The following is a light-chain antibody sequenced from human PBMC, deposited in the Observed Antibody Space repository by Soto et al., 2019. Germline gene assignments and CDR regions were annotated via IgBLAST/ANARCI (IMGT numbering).Light chain of an antibody. Sequence: VLAQPPPPARAPWPSVPLSLPGNSSDVGGYNYVSWYQQHPGKARKLMIDEVSKRPSGVPDRFSGSKSGNTASLTVSGLQAEDEADYCCSSYTGSNSYVFGTGTKVTVL. J-gene: IGLJ1*01. V-gene: IGLV2-8*01. CDR2: EVS. CDR3: SSYTGSNSYV. CDR1: SSDVGGYNY.